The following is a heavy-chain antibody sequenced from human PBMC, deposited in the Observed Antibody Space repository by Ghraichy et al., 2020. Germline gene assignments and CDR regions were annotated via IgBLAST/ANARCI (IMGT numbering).Heavy chain of an antibody. CDR2: ISGSGDNT. J-gene: IGHJ4*02. CDR1: GFAFSSYA. D-gene: IGHD6-19*01. Sequence: GGSLRLSCAASGFAFSSYALNWVRQAPGKGLEWVSTISGSGDNTFYTDSVKGRFTISRDNSKNTLYLQMNSLRAEDTAVYHCAKDIDLEIPVAGDLPDYWGQGTLVTVSS. CDR3: AKDIDLEIPVAGDLPDY. V-gene: IGHV3-23*01.